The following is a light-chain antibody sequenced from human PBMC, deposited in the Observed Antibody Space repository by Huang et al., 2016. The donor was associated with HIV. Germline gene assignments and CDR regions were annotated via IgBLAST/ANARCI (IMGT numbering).Light chain of an antibody. CDR3: QQYNTWPPL. Sequence: EIVMTQSPATLSVSPGERATLSCRASQSVSSNLAWYQQTPGQAPWLLIYGASTRATGIPARFSGSGAGTEFTHTSSSLQSEDVAVDYCQQYNTWPPLFGGGTKVEIK. CDR1: QSVSSN. CDR2: GAS. V-gene: IGKV3-15*01. J-gene: IGKJ4*01.